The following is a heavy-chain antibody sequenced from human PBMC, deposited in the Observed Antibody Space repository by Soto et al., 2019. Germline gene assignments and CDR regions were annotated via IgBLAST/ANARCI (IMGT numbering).Heavy chain of an antibody. Sequence: ASVKVSCKASGYTFTGYYMHWVRQAPGQGLEWMGWINPNSGGTNYAQKFRGRVTMTRDTSISTAYMELSRLRSDDTAVYYCARGGSGWYRDAFDIWGQGTMVTVSS. CDR2: INPNSGGT. J-gene: IGHJ3*02. CDR3: ARGGSGWYRDAFDI. CDR1: GYTFTGYY. D-gene: IGHD6-19*01. V-gene: IGHV1-2*02.